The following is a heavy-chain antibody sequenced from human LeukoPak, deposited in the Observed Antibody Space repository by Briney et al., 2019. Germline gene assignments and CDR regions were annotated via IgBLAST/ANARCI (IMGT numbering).Heavy chain of an antibody. J-gene: IGHJ6*02. CDR1: GFAFSSYW. D-gene: IGHD1-26*01. V-gene: IGHV3-43*02. CDR2: ISGGGGSR. Sequence: GGSLRLSCAASGFAFSSYWMHWVRQAPGKGLEWVSLISGGGGSRYYADSVKGRFTISRDTTKNSLFLQMNSLTSEDTALYYCAKDPTVANYGMEVWGRGTTVTVSS. CDR3: AKDPTVANYGMEV.